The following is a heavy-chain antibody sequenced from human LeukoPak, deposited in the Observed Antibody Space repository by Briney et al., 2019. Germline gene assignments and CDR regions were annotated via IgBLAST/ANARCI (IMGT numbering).Heavy chain of an antibody. V-gene: IGHV1-46*01. CDR1: GYTFTSYY. D-gene: IGHD1-26*01. J-gene: IGHJ4*02. Sequence: ASVKVSCKASGYTFTSYYMHWVRQAPGQGLEWMGIINPSGGSTSYAQKFQGRVTMTRDTSTSTVYMELSSLRSEDTAVYYCARDLGQYGEGATLDYWGQGALVTVSS. CDR2: INPSGGST. CDR3: ARDLGQYGEGATLDY.